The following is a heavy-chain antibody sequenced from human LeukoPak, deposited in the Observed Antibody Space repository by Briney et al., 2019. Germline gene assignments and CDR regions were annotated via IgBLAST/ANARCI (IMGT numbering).Heavy chain of an antibody. CDR1: GFTFSSYA. CDR2: ISSSSSYI. V-gene: IGHV3-21*01. Sequence: GGSLRLSCAASGFTFSSYAMHWVRQAPGKGLEWVSSISSSSSYIYYADSVKGRFTISRDNAKNSLYLQMNSLRAEDTAVYYCARDESPDDAFDIWGQGTMVTVSS. J-gene: IGHJ3*02. D-gene: IGHD1-14*01. CDR3: ARDESPDDAFDI.